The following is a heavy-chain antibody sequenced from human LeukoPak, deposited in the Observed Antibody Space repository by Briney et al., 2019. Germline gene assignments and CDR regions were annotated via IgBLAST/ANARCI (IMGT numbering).Heavy chain of an antibody. Sequence: SETLSLTCTVSGGSISGYYWSWIRQPPGKGLEWIGYIYYSGSGSTNYNPSLKSRVTISVDTSKNQFSLKLSSVTAAGTAVYYCARRGGHGGSFDYWGQGTLVTVSS. CDR2: IYYSGSGST. D-gene: IGHD4-23*01. V-gene: IGHV4-59*08. CDR3: ARRGGHGGSFDY. J-gene: IGHJ4*02. CDR1: GGSISGYY.